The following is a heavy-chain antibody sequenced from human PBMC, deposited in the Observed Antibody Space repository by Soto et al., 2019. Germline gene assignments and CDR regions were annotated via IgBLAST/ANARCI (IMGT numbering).Heavy chain of an antibody. J-gene: IGHJ4*02. CDR1: GYTFRNYG. D-gene: IGHD1-26*01. V-gene: IGHV1-18*01. CDR3: ARERQWESLPY. CDR2: VSAYNRNT. Sequence: QVQLVQSGAEVKKPGASVKVSCEAYGYTFRNYGITWVRQAPGQGLEWMGWVSAYNRNTNYAQKFQERVTMTTDTSTSTAYMELRSLRSDDTAIYGCARERQWESLPYWGQGTLVTVSS.